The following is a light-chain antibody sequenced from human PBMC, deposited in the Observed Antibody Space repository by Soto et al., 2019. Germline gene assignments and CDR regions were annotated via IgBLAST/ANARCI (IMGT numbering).Light chain of an antibody. CDR2: GTS. Sequence: EIVITQSPATRSLSPGERATLSCRASQSVNSNLAWYPQIAGQAPRLLIYGTSTRATGIPAVFSCSGAGTACTRTISRLQPEDVAVAYCQQYGSSTFGFGPGTKVDIK. V-gene: IGKV3D-15*01. CDR1: QSVNSN. CDR3: QQYGSSTFG. J-gene: IGKJ3*01.